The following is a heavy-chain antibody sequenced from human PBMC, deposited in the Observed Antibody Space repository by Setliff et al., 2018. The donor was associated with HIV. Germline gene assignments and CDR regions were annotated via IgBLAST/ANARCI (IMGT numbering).Heavy chain of an antibody. D-gene: IGHD1-26*01. CDR2: MSTGGDIK. J-gene: IGHJ4*02. Sequence: GGSLRLSCAATGFTFSSYVLHWVRQAPSKGLEWVAVMSTGGDIKIYADSVKGRFTISRDNSKNTLFLQMNSLRPEDTATYYCVRDPIEGYPDYFDYWGQGTLVTVSS. CDR1: GFTFSSYV. CDR3: VRDPIEGYPDYFDY. V-gene: IGHV3-30-3*01.